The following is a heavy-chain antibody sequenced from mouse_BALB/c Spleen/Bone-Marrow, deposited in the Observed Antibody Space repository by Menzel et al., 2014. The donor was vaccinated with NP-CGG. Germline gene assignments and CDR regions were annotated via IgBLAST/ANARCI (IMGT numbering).Heavy chain of an antibody. CDR2: IRNKANGYTT. D-gene: IGHD2-2*01. V-gene: IGHV7-3*02. CDR1: GSTFTDYY. CDR3: ARYGYDYFDY. J-gene: IGHJ2*01. Sequence: EVMLVESGGGLVQPGGSLRLSCATSGSTFTDYYMSWVRQPPGKALEWLGFIRNKANGYTTEYSASVKGRFTISRDNSQSILYLQMNTLRAEDSATYYCARYGYDYFDYWGQGTTLTVSS.